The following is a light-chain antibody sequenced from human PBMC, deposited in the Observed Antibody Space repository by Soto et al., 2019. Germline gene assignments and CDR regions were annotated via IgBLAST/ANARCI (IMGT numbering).Light chain of an antibody. J-gene: IGKJ1*01. Sequence: DIVITQSPLSLPVTPGEPASISCRSSQSLLHSNGYNYLDWYLQKPGQSPQLLIYLGSNRASGVPDRFSGSGSGTDFTLKISRVEAEDVGVYYCMQALQTPELGQGTKVDIK. CDR1: QSLLHSNGYNY. CDR3: MQALQTPE. V-gene: IGKV2-28*01. CDR2: LGS.